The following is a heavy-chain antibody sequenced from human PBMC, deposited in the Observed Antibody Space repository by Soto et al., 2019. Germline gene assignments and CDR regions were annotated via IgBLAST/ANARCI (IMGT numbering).Heavy chain of an antibody. CDR1: RFTFSNYW. CDR2: INSDGSST. CDR3: ALGGAARS. Sequence: EVQLVESGGGLVQPGGSLRLSCAASRFTFSNYWMHWVRQAPGKGLVWVSRINSDGSSTSYADFVKGRFTISRDNAQDTLYLQMNSLRAEATAVYYCALGGAARSWGQGTLVTVSS. D-gene: IGHD3-10*01. V-gene: IGHV3-74*01. J-gene: IGHJ5*02.